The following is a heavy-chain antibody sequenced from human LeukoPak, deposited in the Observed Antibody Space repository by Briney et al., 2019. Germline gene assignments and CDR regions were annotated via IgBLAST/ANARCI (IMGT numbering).Heavy chain of an antibody. CDR1: GGSISSSSSY. J-gene: IGHJ4*02. V-gene: IGHV4-39*01. Sequence: PSETLSLTCTVSGGSISSSSSYWGWIRQPPGNGLEWIGSIYYSGSTYYNPSLKNPVTIYVDTSKNRFSLNLSSVTAADTAVYYCASVPRFLLGWVDYWGQGTLFTLSS. D-gene: IGHD3-3*01. CDR2: IYYSGST. CDR3: ASVPRFLLGWVDY.